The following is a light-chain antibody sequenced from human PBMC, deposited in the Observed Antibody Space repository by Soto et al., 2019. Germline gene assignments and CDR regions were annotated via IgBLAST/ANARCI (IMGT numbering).Light chain of an antibody. V-gene: IGKV3-20*01. J-gene: IGKJ1*01. Sequence: EIVLTQSPGTLSLSPGARATLSCRASQSVSSSYLAWYQQKPGQAPRLLIYGASSRATGIPDRFSGSGSGTDFTLTISRLEPEDFAVYYCQQYGSSPGTFGQGTKV. CDR1: QSVSSSY. CDR2: GAS. CDR3: QQYGSSPGT.